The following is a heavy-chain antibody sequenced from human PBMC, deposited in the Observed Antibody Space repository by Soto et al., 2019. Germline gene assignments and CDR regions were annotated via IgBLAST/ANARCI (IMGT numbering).Heavy chain of an antibody. CDR1: GFTFGDYA. CDR3: ARESRFLEWLSLNWFDP. CDR2: IKSRAYGGTT. V-gene: IGHV3-49*03. Sequence: GGSLRLSCTASGFTFGDYAMNWFRQAPGKGLEWIGFIKSRAYGGTTEYAASVKGRFTISRDDSKSIAYLQMNSLKTEDTAVYYCARESRFLEWLSLNWFDPWGQGTLVTVSS. D-gene: IGHD3-3*01. J-gene: IGHJ5*02.